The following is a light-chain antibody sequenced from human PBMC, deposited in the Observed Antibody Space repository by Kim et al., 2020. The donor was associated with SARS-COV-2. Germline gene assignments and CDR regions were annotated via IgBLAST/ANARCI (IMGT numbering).Light chain of an antibody. J-gene: IGKJ1*01. CDR1: RSISSW. CDR3: QHYGSYSQT. Sequence: DIQMTQSPSTLSASVGDRVTITCRASRSISSWLAWYQQKPGKAPKLLIYDASRLETGVPSRFSGGGSGTEFTLTISSLQPDDFATYYCQHYGSYSQTFGQGTKVEIK. CDR2: DAS. V-gene: IGKV1-5*01.